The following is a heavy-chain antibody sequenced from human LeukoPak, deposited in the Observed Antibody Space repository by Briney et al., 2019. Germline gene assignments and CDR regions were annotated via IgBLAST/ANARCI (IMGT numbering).Heavy chain of an antibody. CDR1: GYTFTSYG. CDR2: ISAYNGNT. D-gene: IGHD2-15*01. CDR3: ARKQLNCSGCRCYSVTEH. V-gene: IGHV1-18*01. J-gene: IGHJ4*02. Sequence: ASVKVSCKASGYTFTSYGISWVRQAPGQGHEWMGWISAYNGNTNYAQKLQGRVTMTTDTSTSTAYMELRNLRSDDTAVFYCARKQLNCSGCRCYSVTEHWGQGTLVSVSA.